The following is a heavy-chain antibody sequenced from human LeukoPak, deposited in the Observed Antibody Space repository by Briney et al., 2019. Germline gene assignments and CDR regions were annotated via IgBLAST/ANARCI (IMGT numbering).Heavy chain of an antibody. Sequence: ASVKVSCKASGGTFSSYAISWVRQAPGQGLEWMGGIIPIFGTANYAQQFQGRVTITADDPTSTAYMELSSLRSEDTAVYYCAGGLDDYRGIEGGGDFDYWGQGTLVTVSS. V-gene: IGHV1-69*13. D-gene: IGHD4-23*01. CDR1: GGTFSSYA. CDR2: IIPIFGTA. J-gene: IGHJ4*02. CDR3: AGGLDDYRGIEGGGDFDY.